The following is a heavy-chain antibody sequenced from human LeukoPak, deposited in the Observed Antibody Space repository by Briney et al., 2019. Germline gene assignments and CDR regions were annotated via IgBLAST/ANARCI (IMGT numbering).Heavy chain of an antibody. CDR3: SYDSSGYYLGGSDY. J-gene: IGHJ4*02. CDR1: GGTFSSYA. V-gene: IGHV1-69*13. CDR2: IIPIFGTA. D-gene: IGHD3-22*01. Sequence: ASVKVSCKASGGTFSSYAISWVRQAPGQGLEWMEGIIPIFGTANYAQKFQGRVTITADESTSTAYMELSSLRSEDTAVYYCSYDSSGYYLGGSDYWGQGTLVTVSS.